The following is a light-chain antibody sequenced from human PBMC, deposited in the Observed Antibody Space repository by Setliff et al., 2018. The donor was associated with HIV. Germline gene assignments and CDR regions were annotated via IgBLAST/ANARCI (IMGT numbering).Light chain of an antibody. CDR2: SHI. J-gene: IGLJ1*01. V-gene: IGLV1-40*01. CDR1: SSNIGAGYD. Sequence: PGQRVTISCTGSSSNIGAGYDVHWYQQLPGTAPKLLMYSHINRPSGVPDRFSGSKSGTSASLAITGLQAEDEADYYCQSYDSSLSGYVFGTGTKVTVL. CDR3: QSYDSSLSGYV.